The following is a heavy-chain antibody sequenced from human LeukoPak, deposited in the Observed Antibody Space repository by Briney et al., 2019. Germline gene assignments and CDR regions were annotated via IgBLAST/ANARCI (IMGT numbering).Heavy chain of an antibody. CDR1: GYTFTSYG. Sequence: ASVKVSCKASGYTFTSYGISWVRQAPGQGLEWMGWISAYNGNTNYAQKFQGRVTITADKSTSTAYMELSSLRSEDTAVYYCARVDTDYGGNSGPSWGQGTLVTVSS. V-gene: IGHV1-18*01. CDR3: ARVDTDYGGNSGPS. CDR2: ISAYNGNT. D-gene: IGHD4-23*01. J-gene: IGHJ5*02.